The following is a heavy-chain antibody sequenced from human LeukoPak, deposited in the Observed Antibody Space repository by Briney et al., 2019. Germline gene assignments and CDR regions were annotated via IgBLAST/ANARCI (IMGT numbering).Heavy chain of an antibody. Sequence: PGGSLRLSCAASGFAFSTYGMHWVRQAPGKGLEWVAFIRLDGSNTKYADSVKGRFTISRDNSKNTLYLQMNSLRAEDTAVYYCAKDLSRFQTENERGFDYWGQGTLVTVSS. D-gene: IGHD2-21*01. CDR1: GFAFSTYG. V-gene: IGHV3-30*02. J-gene: IGHJ4*02. CDR3: AKDLSRFQTENERGFDY. CDR2: IRLDGSNT.